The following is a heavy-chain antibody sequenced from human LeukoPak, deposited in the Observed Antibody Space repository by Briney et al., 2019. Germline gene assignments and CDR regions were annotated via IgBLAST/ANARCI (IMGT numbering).Heavy chain of an antibody. CDR1: GYTFTGYY. CDR3: ARAYSSGWYVFDY. V-gene: IGHV1-2*02. D-gene: IGHD6-19*01. Sequence: ASVKVSCKASGYTFTGYYMHWVRQAPGQGLEWMGWINPNSGGTNYAQKFQGRVTTTRDTSISTAYMELSRLRSDDTAVYYCARAYSSGWYVFDYWGQGTLVTVSS. J-gene: IGHJ4*02. CDR2: INPNSGGT.